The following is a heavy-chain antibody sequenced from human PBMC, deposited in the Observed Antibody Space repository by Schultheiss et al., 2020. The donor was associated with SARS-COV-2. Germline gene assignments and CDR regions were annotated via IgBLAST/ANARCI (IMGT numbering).Heavy chain of an antibody. CDR1: GFTFSSYA. CDR2: ISYDGSNK. CDR3: ARDRSSYCGGDCYSTWYFDL. V-gene: IGHV3-30-3*01. D-gene: IGHD2-21*01. J-gene: IGHJ2*01. Sequence: GGSLRLSCAASGFTFSSYAMSWVRQAPGKGLEWVAVISYDGSNKYYADSVKGRFTISRDNSKNTLYLQMNSLRAEDTAVYYCARDRSSYCGGDCYSTWYFDLWGRGTLVTVSS.